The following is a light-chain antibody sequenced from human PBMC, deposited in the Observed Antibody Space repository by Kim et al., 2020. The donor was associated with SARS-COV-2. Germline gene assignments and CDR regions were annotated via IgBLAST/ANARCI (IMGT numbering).Light chain of an antibody. V-gene: IGLV3-1*01. Sequence: VSPGLTASISCTGDKLGNKYVSWYQQKSGQSPILVIYKDDNRPSGIPERFSGFTSGDTATLTISGTQPMDEADYYCQTWDFKSAVFGGGTQLTVL. J-gene: IGLJ3*02. CDR2: KDD. CDR1: KLGNKY. CDR3: QTWDFKSAV.